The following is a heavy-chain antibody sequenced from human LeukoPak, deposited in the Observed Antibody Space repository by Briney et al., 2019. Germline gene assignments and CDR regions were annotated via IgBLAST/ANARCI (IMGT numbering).Heavy chain of an antibody. CDR1: GGSISSGDSY. Sequence: PSQTLSLTCTVSGGSISSGDSYWSWLRQPPGTGLEWIGYIYYSGSTYYNPSLKSRVTISLDMSKNQFSLKLSSVTAADTAAYFCARDRGGYHVDYWGRGTLVTVSS. J-gene: IGHJ4*02. D-gene: IGHD5-24*01. CDR3: ARDRGGYHVDY. CDR2: IYYSGST. V-gene: IGHV4-30-4*08.